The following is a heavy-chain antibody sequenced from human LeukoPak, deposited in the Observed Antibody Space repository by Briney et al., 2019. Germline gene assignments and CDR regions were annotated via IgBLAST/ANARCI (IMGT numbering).Heavy chain of an antibody. J-gene: IGHJ4*02. CDR3: AKDPSGLYGDLDY. CDR2: ISYDGTNT. Sequence: PGRSLRLSCAASGFTFSNYGMHWVRQAPGRGLEWVAVISYDGTNTYYADSVKGRFTISRDNSKNTLYLQMNSLRAEDTAVYYCAKDPSGLYGDLDYWGQGTLVTISS. V-gene: IGHV3-30*18. D-gene: IGHD4-17*01. CDR1: GFTFSNYG.